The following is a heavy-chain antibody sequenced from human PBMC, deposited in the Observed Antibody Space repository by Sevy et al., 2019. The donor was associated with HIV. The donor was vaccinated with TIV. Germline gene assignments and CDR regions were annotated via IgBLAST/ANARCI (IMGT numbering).Heavy chain of an antibody. D-gene: IGHD3-10*02. CDR1: GFTFSDHR. Sequence: GGSLRLSCAAFGFTFSDHRMHWVRQAPGKGLEWVAVISYDGRNNKYNVDSVKGRFTISRDNSKNTVYLQMNCLRPEDTAIYYCARHRKAILRSAFGYWGQGTLVTASS. J-gene: IGHJ4*02. CDR2: ISYDGRNNK. V-gene: IGHV3-30*03. CDR3: ARHRKAILRSAFGY.